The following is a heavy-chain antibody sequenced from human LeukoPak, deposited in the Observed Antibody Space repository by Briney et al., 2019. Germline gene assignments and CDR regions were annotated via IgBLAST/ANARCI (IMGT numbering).Heavy chain of an antibody. V-gene: IGHV4-61*01. D-gene: IGHD1-26*01. J-gene: IGHJ4*02. CDR1: GGFAISGTYF. CDR2: ISYNGRT. CDR3: AGVSSGTYYFNF. Sequence: SETPSLPCTVSGGFAISGTYFWSWIRQPPGKGLEGFGNISYNGRTNYTPSLKGRVTISVDTSKNQFSLKLTSVTAADTAMYDCAGVSSGTYYFNFWGQGTLVTVSS.